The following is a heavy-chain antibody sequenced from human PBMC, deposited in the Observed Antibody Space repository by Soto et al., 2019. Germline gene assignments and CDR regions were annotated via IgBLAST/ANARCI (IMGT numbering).Heavy chain of an antibody. D-gene: IGHD3-10*01. J-gene: IGHJ4*02. CDR2: IWYDGSNT. CDR1: GFTFSSYG. V-gene: IGHV3-33*01. Sequence: QVQLVESGGGVVQPGRSLRLSCAASGFTFSSYGMHWVRQAPGEGLEWVAVIWYDGSNTDYADSVKGRFTISRDNSKNTLYLQRNSLRAEDTAVYYCARSRITMLRGVSYFDYWGQGTLVTVSS. CDR3: ARSRITMLRGVSYFDY.